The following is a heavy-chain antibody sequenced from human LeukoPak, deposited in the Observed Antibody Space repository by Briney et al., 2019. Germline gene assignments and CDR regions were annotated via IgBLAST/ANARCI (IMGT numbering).Heavy chain of an antibody. J-gene: IGHJ3*02. V-gene: IGHV1-18*01. Sequence: ASVKVSCKASGYTFTNFGISWVRQAPGQGLEWMGWISPYNDNTNYAQNFQGRVTMNTDTSTSTAYMELRSLRSDDTAVYYCARDSGPYNWNYEDAFDIWGQGTMVTVSS. CDR3: ARDSGPYNWNYEDAFDI. D-gene: IGHD1-7*01. CDR1: GYTFTNFG. CDR2: ISPYNDNT.